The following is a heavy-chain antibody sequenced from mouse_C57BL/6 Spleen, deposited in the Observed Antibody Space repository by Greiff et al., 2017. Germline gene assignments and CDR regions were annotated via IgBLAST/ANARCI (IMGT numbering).Heavy chain of an antibody. D-gene: IGHD2-13*01. J-gene: IGHJ2*01. Sequence: QVQLQQPGAELVKPGASVKLSCKASGYTFTSYWMHWVKQRPGQGLEWIGMIHPNSGSTNYNEKFKSKATLTVDKSSSTAYMQLSSLTSEDSAVYYCARKADYSYFDYWGKGTTLTVSS. CDR3: ARKADYSYFDY. V-gene: IGHV1-64*01. CDR1: GYTFTSYW. CDR2: IHPNSGST.